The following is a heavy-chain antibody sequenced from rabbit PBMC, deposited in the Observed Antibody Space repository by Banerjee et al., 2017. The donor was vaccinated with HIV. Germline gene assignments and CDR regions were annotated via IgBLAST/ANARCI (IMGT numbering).Heavy chain of an antibody. D-gene: IGHD2-1*01. V-gene: IGHV1S40*01. J-gene: IGHJ4*01. CDR1: EFSFSNTYY. Sequence: QQLEESGGDLVKPGASLTLTCTASEFSFSNTYYMCWVRQAPGKGLEWIGCIVSGSGGASYATWAKGRFTISKTSSTTVTLQMTSLTAADTATYFCARGYADYDVGAYADYYDLWGPGTLVTVS. CDR3: ARGYADYDVGAYADYYDL. CDR2: IVSGSGGA.